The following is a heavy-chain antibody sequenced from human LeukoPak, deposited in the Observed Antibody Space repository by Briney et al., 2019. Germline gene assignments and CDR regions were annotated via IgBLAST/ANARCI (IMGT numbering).Heavy chain of an antibody. CDR1: GFTFSSYS. CDR3: ARDRGYCTNGVCYYYYMDA. J-gene: IGHJ6*03. CDR2: ISSSSSYI. V-gene: IGHV3-21*01. Sequence: GGSLRLSCAASGFTFSSYSMNWVRQAPGKGLEWVSSISSSSSYIYYADSVKGRFTISRDNAKNSLYLQMNSLRAEDTAVYYCARDRGYCTNGVCYYYYMDAWGKGTTVTVSS. D-gene: IGHD2-8*01.